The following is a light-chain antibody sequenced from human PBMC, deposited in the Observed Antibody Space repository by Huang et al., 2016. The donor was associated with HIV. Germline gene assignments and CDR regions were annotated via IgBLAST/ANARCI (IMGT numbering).Light chain of an antibody. V-gene: IGKV3-20*01. CDR1: QNITNNF. Sequence: EIVLTQSPGTLSLSPGQRAVLSCRASQNITNNFLAWYQQKDGQAPRLRIYGASSRAIGIPDRFSGSGSGTDFTLTITGLGPQDSAVYYCQQYVSAPLTFGGGTGVEIK. J-gene: IGKJ4*01. CDR2: GAS. CDR3: QQYVSAPLT.